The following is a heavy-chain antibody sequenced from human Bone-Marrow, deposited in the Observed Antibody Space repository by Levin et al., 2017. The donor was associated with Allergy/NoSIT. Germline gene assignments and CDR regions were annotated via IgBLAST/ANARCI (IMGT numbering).Heavy chain of an antibody. CDR1: GYTFTSYV. J-gene: IGHJ4*02. V-gene: IGHV1-18*01. Sequence: ASVKVSCKASGYTFTSYVISWVRQVPGQGLEWMGWSSAYNGRTKYVQNFEDRVNMTTDRSTSTAYMELRSLGSGDTAVYYCARENYNTSGQRLHFDSWGQGALITGSS. CDR3: ARENYNTSGQRLHFDS. CDR2: SSAYNGRT. D-gene: IGHD2-15*01.